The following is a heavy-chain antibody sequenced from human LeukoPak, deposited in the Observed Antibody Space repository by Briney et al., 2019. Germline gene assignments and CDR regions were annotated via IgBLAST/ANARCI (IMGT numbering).Heavy chain of an antibody. J-gene: IGHJ3*02. CDR1: GGSISSSSYY. CDR2: IYYSGST. V-gene: IGHV4-39*07. CDR3: ARVDDSSGYYADAFDI. Sequence: SETLSLTCTVSGGSISSSSYYWGWIRQPPGKGLEWIGSIYYSGSTYYNPSLKSRVTISVDTSKNQFSLKLSSVTAADTAVYYCARVDDSSGYYADAFDIWGQGTMVTVSS. D-gene: IGHD3-22*01.